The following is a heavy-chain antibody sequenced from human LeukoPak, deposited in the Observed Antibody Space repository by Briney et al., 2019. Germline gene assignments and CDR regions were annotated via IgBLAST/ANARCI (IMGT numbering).Heavy chain of an antibody. CDR1: VGSITGSY. J-gene: IGHJ4*02. CDR2: ISTSGST. V-gene: IGHV4-4*09. Sequence: PSESLSLTCTLPVGSITGSYWSWVRHPPGEGLEWIGCISTSGSTNYNPSLKSRVTISLDTSKSQFSLKRSSVTAADTGVYYCARTERWLHWDFWGQGSLVTVSS. CDR3: ARTERWLHWDF. D-gene: IGHD5-24*01.